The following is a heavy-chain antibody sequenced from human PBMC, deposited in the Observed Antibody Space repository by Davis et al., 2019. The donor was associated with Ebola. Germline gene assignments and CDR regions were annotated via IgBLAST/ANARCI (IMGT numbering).Heavy chain of an antibody. Sequence: GESLKISCAASGFTVSSNYMSWVRQAPGKGLEWVSVIYSGGNTIYADSVKGRFTISRDNAKNTLHLQMNSLRVEDTAKYFCVKDTSNIWFDVWGQGTMVTVSS. CDR2: IYSGGNT. CDR3: VKDTSNIWFDV. V-gene: IGHV3-53*01. J-gene: IGHJ3*01. D-gene: IGHD2/OR15-2a*01. CDR1: GFTVSSNY.